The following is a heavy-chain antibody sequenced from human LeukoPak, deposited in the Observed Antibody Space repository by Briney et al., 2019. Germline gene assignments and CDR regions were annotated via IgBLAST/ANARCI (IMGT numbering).Heavy chain of an antibody. J-gene: IGHJ4*02. Sequence: GGSLRLSCAASGFTFSSYAMSWVRQAPGKGLEWVSAISASGYSTYYADSVKGRFTISRDNSKKTLYLQMNSLRAEDTAVYYCARDLSRGRSGYEYWGQGTLVTVSS. CDR1: GFTFSSYA. V-gene: IGHV3-23*01. D-gene: IGHD3-3*01. CDR3: ARDLSRGRSGYEY. CDR2: ISASGYST.